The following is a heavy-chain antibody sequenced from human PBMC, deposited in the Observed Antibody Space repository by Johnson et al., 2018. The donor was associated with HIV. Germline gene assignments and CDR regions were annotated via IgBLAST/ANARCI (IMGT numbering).Heavy chain of an antibody. D-gene: IGHD5-18*01. J-gene: IGHJ3*02. V-gene: IGHV3-7*03. Sequence: YVDSVKGRFTVSRDNAKNSLYLQMNDLRAEDTAVYYCVRQYELYGYAFDIWGQGTVVTVSS. CDR3: VRQYELYGYAFDI.